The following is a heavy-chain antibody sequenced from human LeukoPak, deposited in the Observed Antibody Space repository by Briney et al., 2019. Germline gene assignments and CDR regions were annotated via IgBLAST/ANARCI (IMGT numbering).Heavy chain of an antibody. V-gene: IGHV4-39*07. CDR1: GGSIRSSRYY. CDR3: ARVPSPQDY. J-gene: IGHJ4*02. Sequence: SETLSLTCAVSGGSIRSSRYYWGWIRQPPGKGLEWIGSVYHTGSTYYNPSLKSRVTISVDTSKNQFSLKLSSVTAADTAVYYCARVPSPQDYWGQGTLVTVSS. CDR2: VYHTGST.